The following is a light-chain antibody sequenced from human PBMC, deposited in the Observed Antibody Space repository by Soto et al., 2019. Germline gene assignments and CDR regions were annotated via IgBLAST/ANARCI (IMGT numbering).Light chain of an antibody. CDR2: DAS. CDR3: QHYSSFTRMS. CDR1: QTTGTW. J-gene: IGKJ3*01. Sequence: DIQMTQSPSTLSASVGDRVTITCRASQTTGTWLAWYQQKPGKAPKLLIYDASILESGFPPRFSGSGSGTEITLTISPLKPDDVASYYCQHYSSFTRMSCGPGTKVD. V-gene: IGKV1-5*01.